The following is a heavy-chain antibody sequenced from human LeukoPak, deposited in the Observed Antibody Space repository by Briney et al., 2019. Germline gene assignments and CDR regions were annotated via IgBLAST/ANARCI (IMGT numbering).Heavy chain of an antibody. J-gene: IGHJ4*02. D-gene: IGHD3-22*01. CDR2: IHPSGML. CDR3: SRGLDSRKLGY. V-gene: IGHV4-31*03. CDR1: GASFNSDDQC. Sequence: SETLSLTCTVSGASFNSDDQCWNWIRQSPGKGLEWIGSIHPSGMLYNDPSLESRVTMSRDTSKNQFSLNLNSVTAADTAVYFCSRGLDSRKLGYWGQGILVTVSS.